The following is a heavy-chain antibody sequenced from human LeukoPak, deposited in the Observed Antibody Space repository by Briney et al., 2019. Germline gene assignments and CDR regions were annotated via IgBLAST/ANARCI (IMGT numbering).Heavy chain of an antibody. CDR3: ARVSGYGDYVFHYYYYMDV. Sequence: ASVKVSCKASGYTFTSYDINWVRQPTGQGLEGMGWMNPNSGNTGYAQKFQGRVTITRNTSISTAYMELSSLRSEDTAVYYCARVSGYGDYVFHYYYYMDVWGKGTTVTVSS. CDR1: GYTFTSYD. D-gene: IGHD4-17*01. J-gene: IGHJ6*03. V-gene: IGHV1-8*03. CDR2: MNPNSGNT.